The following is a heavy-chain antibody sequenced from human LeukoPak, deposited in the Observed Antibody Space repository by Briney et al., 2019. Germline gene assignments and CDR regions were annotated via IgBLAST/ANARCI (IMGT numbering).Heavy chain of an antibody. CDR2: IWYDGSNK. CDR3: AKLESPYNYYGMDV. Sequence: GGSLRLSCAASGFTFSSYGMHWVRQAPGKGLEWVAVIWYDGSNKYYADSVKGRFTISRDKSKNTLYLQMNSLRVEDTAVYYCAKLESPYNYYGMDVWGQGTTVTVS. CDR1: GFTFSSYG. J-gene: IGHJ6*02. V-gene: IGHV3-33*03. D-gene: IGHD1-1*01.